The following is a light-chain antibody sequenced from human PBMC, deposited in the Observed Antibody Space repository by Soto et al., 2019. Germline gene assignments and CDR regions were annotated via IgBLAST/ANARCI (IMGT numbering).Light chain of an antibody. CDR2: TNS. CDR3: QVWASSSAV. CDR1: NIGDKN. Sequence: SYELTQPLSVSVALGQTARIACGGNNIGDKNVHWYQQKPGQAPVVVIYTNSNRPSGIPDRFSGSNSGNTATLTISRAQAGDDADYYCQVWASSSAVFGTGTKLTVL. J-gene: IGLJ1*01. V-gene: IGLV3-9*01.